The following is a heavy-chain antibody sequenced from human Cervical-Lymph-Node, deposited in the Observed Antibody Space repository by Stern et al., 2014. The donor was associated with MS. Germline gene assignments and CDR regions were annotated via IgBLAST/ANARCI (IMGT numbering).Heavy chain of an antibody. CDR2: IYYSGTT. J-gene: IGHJ3*02. CDR1: GASIGGGGYY. V-gene: IGHV4-30-4*01. CDR3: AGAIGKYELLEAFDM. D-gene: IGHD2-2*01. Sequence: QLQLQESGPGLVKPSQTLPLTCTVSGASIGGGGYYSSWVRPPPREGLGWVGAIYYSGTTYYKPSLKSRVTISLETSKNHFSLNLSSVTAADTAVYYCAGAIGKYELLEAFDMWGQGTKVTVSS.